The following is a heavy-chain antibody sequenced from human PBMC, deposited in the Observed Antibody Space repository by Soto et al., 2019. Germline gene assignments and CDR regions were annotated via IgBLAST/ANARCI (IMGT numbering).Heavy chain of an antibody. D-gene: IGHD3-3*01. CDR1: GFTFSSYG. V-gene: IGHV3-30*18. J-gene: IGHJ4*02. CDR3: AKAVRGYDFWSGSFDY. Sequence: PGGSLRLSCAASGFTFSSYGMHWVRQAPGKGLEWVAVISYDGSNKYYADSVKGRFTISRDNSKNTLYLQMNSLRAEDTAVYYCAKAVRGYDFWSGSFDYWGQGTLVTVSS. CDR2: ISYDGSNK.